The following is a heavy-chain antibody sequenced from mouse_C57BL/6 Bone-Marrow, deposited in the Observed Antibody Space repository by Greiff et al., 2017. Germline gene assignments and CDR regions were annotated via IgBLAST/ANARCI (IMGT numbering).Heavy chain of an antibody. Sequence: EVQVVESGGGLVKPGGSLKLSCAASGFTFSSYAMSWVRQTPEKRLEWVATISDGGSYTYYPDNVKGRFTISRDNAKNNLYRQMRHLKSEDTAMYYCAREDDGDYPDAMDYWGQGTSVTVSS. CDR3: AREDDGDYPDAMDY. J-gene: IGHJ4*01. CDR1: GFTFSSYA. D-gene: IGHD2-3*01. CDR2: ISDGGSYT. V-gene: IGHV5-4*01.